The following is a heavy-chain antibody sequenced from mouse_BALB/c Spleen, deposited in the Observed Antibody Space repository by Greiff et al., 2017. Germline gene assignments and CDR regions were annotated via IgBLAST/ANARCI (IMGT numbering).Heavy chain of an antibody. CDR1: GYSFTGYF. V-gene: IGHV1-9*01. CDR2: ILPGSGST. J-gene: IGHJ2*01. D-gene: IGHD2-1*01. CDR3: AREGNYGDY. Sequence: VQLQQSGPELVKPGASVKISCKASGYSFTGYFMNWVKQSHGKSLEWIGEILPGSGSTNYNEKFKGKATFTADTSSNTAYMQLSSLTSEDSAVYYCAREGNYGDYWGQGTTLTGSS.